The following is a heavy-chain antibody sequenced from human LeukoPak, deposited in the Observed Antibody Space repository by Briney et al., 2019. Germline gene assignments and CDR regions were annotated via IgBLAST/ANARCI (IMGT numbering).Heavy chain of an antibody. D-gene: IGHD3-10*01. CDR3: ARGWFHDAFDI. V-gene: IGHV1-3*01. Sequence: ASVKVSCKASGYTFTSYAMHWVRQAPGQRLDWMGWINAGNGNTKYSQKFQGRVTITRDTSASTAYMELSSLRSEDTAVYYCARGWFHDAFDIWGQGTMVTVSS. CDR2: INAGNGNT. CDR1: GYTFTSYA. J-gene: IGHJ3*02.